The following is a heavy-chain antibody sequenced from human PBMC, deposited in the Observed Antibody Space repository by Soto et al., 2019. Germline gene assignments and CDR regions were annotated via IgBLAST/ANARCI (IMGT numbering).Heavy chain of an antibody. CDR3: ARNPATDRPWDYMDV. D-gene: IGHD2-15*01. CDR1: GFTFSSYG. Sequence: GGSLRLSCAASGFTFSSYGMHWVRQAPGKGLEWVAVIWYDGSNKYYADSVKGRFTISRDNSKNTLYLQMNSLRAEDTAVYYCARNPATDRPWDYMDVWGKGTTVTVSS. CDR2: IWYDGSNK. J-gene: IGHJ6*03. V-gene: IGHV3-33*01.